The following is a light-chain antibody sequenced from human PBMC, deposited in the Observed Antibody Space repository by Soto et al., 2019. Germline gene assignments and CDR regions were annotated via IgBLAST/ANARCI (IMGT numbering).Light chain of an antibody. CDR2: FAS. J-gene: IGKJ4*01. V-gene: IGKV3-15*01. CDR1: QSVSNN. Sequence: EIVMTQSPATLSVSPGERATLSCRASQSVSNNLAWYQQKPGQAPRILIYFASTRAPGIPARFSGSGSGTEFTLTISSLQSEDFAVYYCQQYNNWPLTFGGGTKVAIK. CDR3: QQYNNWPLT.